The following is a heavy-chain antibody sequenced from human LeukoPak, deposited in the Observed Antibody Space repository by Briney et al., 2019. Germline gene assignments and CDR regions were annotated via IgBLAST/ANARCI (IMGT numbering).Heavy chain of an antibody. Sequence: ASVKVSCKASGYTFPSYGISWVRQAPGQGLEWMGWISAYNGNTNYAQKLQGRVTMTTDTSTSTAYMELRSLRSDDTAVYYCARRNYDSSGYPERFDYWGQGTLVTVSS. D-gene: IGHD3-22*01. J-gene: IGHJ4*02. V-gene: IGHV1-18*01. CDR1: GYTFPSYG. CDR2: ISAYNGNT. CDR3: ARRNYDSSGYPERFDY.